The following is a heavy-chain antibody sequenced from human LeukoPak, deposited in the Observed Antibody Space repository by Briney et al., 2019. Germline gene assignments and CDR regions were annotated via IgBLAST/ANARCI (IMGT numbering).Heavy chain of an antibody. CDR3: ARDREGLRYFDL. D-gene: IGHD3-9*01. CDR2: INPSGGST. V-gene: IGHV1-46*01. J-gene: IGHJ4*02. Sequence: ASVKVSCKASGYTFTSYYMHWVRQAPGQGLEWMGIINPSGGSTSYAQKFQGRVTMTRDTSTSTVYMGLSSLRSEDTAVYYCARDREGLRYFDLWGQGTLVSVSS. CDR1: GYTFTSYY.